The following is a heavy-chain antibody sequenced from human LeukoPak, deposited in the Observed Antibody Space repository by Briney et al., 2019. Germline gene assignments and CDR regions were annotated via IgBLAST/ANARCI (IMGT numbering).Heavy chain of an antibody. J-gene: IGHJ4*02. D-gene: IGHD3-10*01. Sequence: GGSLRLSCAASGFTFSRYSVNWVRQAPGKGLEWVSCITGGSDYIFYADSVRGRFTISRDNAKNSLYLQMNSLRAEDTAVYYCAKFKGHYGDSEYYFDYWGQGTLVAVSS. CDR1: GFTFSRYS. V-gene: IGHV3-21*01. CDR2: ITGGSDYI. CDR3: AKFKGHYGDSEYYFDY.